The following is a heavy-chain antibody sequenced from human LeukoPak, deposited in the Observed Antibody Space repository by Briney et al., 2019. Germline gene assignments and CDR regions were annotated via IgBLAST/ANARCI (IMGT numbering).Heavy chain of an antibody. D-gene: IGHD3-10*01. CDR2: IYTSGST. Sequence: SETLSLACTLSVASINTYYWDWIRQPAGKELEWIGRIYTSGSTNYNPSLKSRVTISVDTSKNQFSLKLTSVTAADTAVYYCARDHGWFGEGNWFDPWGQGTLVTVSS. CDR1: VASINTYY. J-gene: IGHJ5*02. V-gene: IGHV4-4*07. CDR3: ARDHGWFGEGNWFDP.